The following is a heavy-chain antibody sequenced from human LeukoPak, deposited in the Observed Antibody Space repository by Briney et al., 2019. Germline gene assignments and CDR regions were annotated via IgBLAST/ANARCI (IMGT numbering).Heavy chain of an antibody. Sequence: GGSLRLSCAASGFTFSSYAMHWVRQAPGKGLEWVAVISYDGNSEYYTDSVKGRFTISRDNSKSTLFLQMNSLRAEDTAVYYCARVVRGDAYNYDYWGRGTLVTVSS. D-gene: IGHD5-24*01. J-gene: IGHJ4*02. CDR2: ISYDGNSE. V-gene: IGHV3-30*03. CDR3: ARVVRGDAYNYDY. CDR1: GFTFSSYA.